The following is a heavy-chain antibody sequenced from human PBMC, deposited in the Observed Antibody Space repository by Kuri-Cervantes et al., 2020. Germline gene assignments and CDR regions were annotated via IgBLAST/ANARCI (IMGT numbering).Heavy chain of an antibody. CDR2: INPSGGNT. CDR1: GYTFTSYY. CDR3: ARAGGHYDYVWGSYRLTYFDY. Sequence: ASVKVSCKASGYTFTSYYMHWVRQAPGQGLEWMGIINPSGGNTNYAQKLQGRVTMTTDTSTSTAYMELRSLRSDDTAVYYCARAGGHYDYVWGSYRLTYFDYWGQGTLVTVSS. D-gene: IGHD3-16*02. J-gene: IGHJ4*02. V-gene: IGHV1-46*01.